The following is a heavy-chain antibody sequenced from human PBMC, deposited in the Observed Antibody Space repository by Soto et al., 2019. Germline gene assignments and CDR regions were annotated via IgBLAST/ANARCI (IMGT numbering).Heavy chain of an antibody. Sequence: ASVKVSCKASGYTFTSYGISWVRQAPGQGLEWMGWISAYNGNTNYAQKLQGRVTMTTDTSTSTAYMELRSLRSDDTAVYYCARDFRLGYCSGSSCPKGNWFDPWGQGTLVTVSS. V-gene: IGHV1-18*01. CDR2: ISAYNGNT. D-gene: IGHD2-15*01. CDR3: ARDFRLGYCSGSSCPKGNWFDP. J-gene: IGHJ5*02. CDR1: GYTFTSYG.